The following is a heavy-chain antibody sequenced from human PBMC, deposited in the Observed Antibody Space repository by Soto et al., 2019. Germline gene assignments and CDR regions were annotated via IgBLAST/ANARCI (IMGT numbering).Heavy chain of an antibody. Sequence: CQGSGYSFTSYWIGWVRQMPGKGLEWMGIIYPGDSDTRYSPSFQGQVTISADKSISTAYLQWSSLKASDTAMYYCARLPATGYCSGGSCRPTNAFDIWGQGTMVTVSS. CDR3: ARLPATGYCSGGSCRPTNAFDI. CDR2: IYPGDSDT. CDR1: GYSFTSYW. D-gene: IGHD2-15*01. V-gene: IGHV5-51*01. J-gene: IGHJ3*02.